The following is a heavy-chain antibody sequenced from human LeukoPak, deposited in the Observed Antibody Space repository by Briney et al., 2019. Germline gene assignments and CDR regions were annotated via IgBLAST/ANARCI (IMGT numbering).Heavy chain of an antibody. CDR2: MNPNSGNT. J-gene: IGHJ4*02. V-gene: IGHV1-8*01. CDR1: GYTFTSYD. CDR3: ARGLGPLVVVISDFDY. Sequence: GASVKVSCKASGYTFTSYDINWVRQATGQGLEWMGWMNPNSGNTGCAQKFQGRVTMTRNTSISTAYMELSSLRSEDTAVYYCARGLGPLVVVISDFDYWGQGTLVTVSS. D-gene: IGHD3-22*01.